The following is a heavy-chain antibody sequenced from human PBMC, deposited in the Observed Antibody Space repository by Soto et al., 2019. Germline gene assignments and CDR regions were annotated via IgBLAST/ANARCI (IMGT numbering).Heavy chain of an antibody. CDR3: ARDPGALYLDY. D-gene: IGHD2-15*01. CDR2: ISSSSSYI. V-gene: IGHV3-21*01. Sequence: GGSLRLSCAASGFTFSSYSMNWVRQAPGKGLEWFSSISSSSSYIYYADSVKGLFTISRDNAKNSLYLQMNSLRAEDTAVYYCARDPGALYLDYWGQGTLVTVSS. J-gene: IGHJ4*02. CDR1: GFTFSSYS.